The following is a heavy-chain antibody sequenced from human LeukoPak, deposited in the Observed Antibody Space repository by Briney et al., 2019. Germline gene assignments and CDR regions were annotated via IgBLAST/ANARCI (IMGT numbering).Heavy chain of an antibody. CDR3: ARGYSDGVYYHGMDI. CDR1: GCSISSVGYS. D-gene: IGHD3-22*01. CDR2: IYHSGST. Sequence: KSSQTLSLTCAVSGCSISSVGYSWSWIRQPPGKGLEWIGYIYHSGSTYYNPSLKSLVTISVNRSKNQYSLKLSSVTAAHTAVYYCARGYSDGVYYHGMDIYDQGPGVIVSS. V-gene: IGHV4-30-2*01. J-gene: IGHJ6*02.